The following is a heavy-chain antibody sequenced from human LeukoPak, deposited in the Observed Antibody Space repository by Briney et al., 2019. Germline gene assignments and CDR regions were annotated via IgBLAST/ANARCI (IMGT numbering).Heavy chain of an antibody. Sequence: GGSLRRSCAASGFTFSNYAMSWVRQAPGKGLEWVSAISGSGGSTYYADSVKGRFTISRDNSKNTLYLQMNSLRAEDTAVYFCAKGDSSAWGLLDYWGQGTLATVSS. V-gene: IGHV3-23*01. D-gene: IGHD3-22*01. CDR2: ISGSGGST. CDR1: GFTFSNYA. CDR3: AKGDSSAWGLLDY. J-gene: IGHJ4*02.